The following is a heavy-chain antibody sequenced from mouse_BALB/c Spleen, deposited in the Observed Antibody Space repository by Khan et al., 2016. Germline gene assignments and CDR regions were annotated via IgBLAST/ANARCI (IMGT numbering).Heavy chain of an antibody. J-gene: IGHJ4*01. Sequence: EVELVESGGDLVKPGGSLNLSCAASGFTFSNYAMSWVRQTPDKRLEWVATISSGGSYTYYQDSVKGRFTISRDNAKNPLYLQMSSLKSEDTAIYYCAIQLDGSSSDYAIDYWGQGTSVTVSA. CDR1: GFTFSNYA. D-gene: IGHD1-1*01. CDR2: ISSGGSYT. CDR3: AIQLDGSSSDYAIDY. V-gene: IGHV5-6*01.